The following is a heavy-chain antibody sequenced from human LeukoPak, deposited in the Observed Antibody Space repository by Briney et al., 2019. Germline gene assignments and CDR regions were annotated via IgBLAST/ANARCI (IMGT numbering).Heavy chain of an antibody. CDR1: RGSFSGYY. V-gene: IGHV4-34*01. J-gene: IGHJ4*02. CDR3: ARGPTIDYDILTGYYYFDY. Sequence: SETLSLTCAVYRGSFSGYYWTWIRQSPGKELEWIGEINHSGTTNYNPSLKSRVTISIDTSKNQFSLKLSSVTAADTAVYYCARGPTIDYDILTGYYYFDYWGQGTQVTVSS. CDR2: INHSGTT. D-gene: IGHD3-9*01.